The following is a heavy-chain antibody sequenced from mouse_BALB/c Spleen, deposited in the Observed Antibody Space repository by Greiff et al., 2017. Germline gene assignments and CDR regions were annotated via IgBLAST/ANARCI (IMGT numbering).Heavy chain of an antibody. D-gene: IGHD1-1*01. CDR2: ISSGSSTI. CDR1: GFTFSSFG. Sequence: EVQGVESGGGLVQPGGSRKLSCAASGFTFSSFGMHWVRQAPEKGLEWVAYISSGSSTIYYADTVKGRFTISRDNPKNTLFLQMTSLRSEDTAMYYCARSDYYGSPYYFDYWGQGTTLTVSS. J-gene: IGHJ2*01. CDR3: ARSDYYGSPYYFDY. V-gene: IGHV5-17*02.